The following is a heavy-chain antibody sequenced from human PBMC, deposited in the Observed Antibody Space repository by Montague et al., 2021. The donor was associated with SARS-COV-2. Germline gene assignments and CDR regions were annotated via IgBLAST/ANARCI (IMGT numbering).Heavy chain of an antibody. CDR1: GFTFSSYS. J-gene: IGHJ4*02. CDR3: ANLYSYGS. CDR2: IGTSSSCI. Sequence: SLRLSCAASGFTFSSYSMNWVRQAPGKGLEWVSSIGTSSSCIYYADSVKGRFTISRDNAKNSLYLQMNSLRAEDTAVYYCANLYSYGSWGQGTLVTVSS. V-gene: IGHV3-21*01. D-gene: IGHD5-18*01.